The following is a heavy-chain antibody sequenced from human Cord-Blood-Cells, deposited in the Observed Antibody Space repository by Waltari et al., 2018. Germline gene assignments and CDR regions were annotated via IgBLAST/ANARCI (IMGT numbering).Heavy chain of an antibody. D-gene: IGHD5-12*01. CDR2: IRYDGSNK. CDR3: AKDPGGGYSGYGQGGFDY. V-gene: IGHV3-30*02. J-gene: IGHJ4*02. CDR1: GLPFSSYG. Sequence: QVQLVESGGGVVQPRGSLRLSCSASGLPFSSYGMPWVRQALGKGLEWVAFIRYDGSNKYYADSVKGRFTISRDNSKNTLYLQMNSLRAEDTAVYYCAKDPGGGYSGYGQGGFDYWGQGTLVTVSS.